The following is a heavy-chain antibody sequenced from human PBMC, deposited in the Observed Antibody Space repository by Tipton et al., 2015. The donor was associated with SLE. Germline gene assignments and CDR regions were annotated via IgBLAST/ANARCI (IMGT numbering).Heavy chain of an antibody. CDR3: ARDGAGVAGSGAFDI. J-gene: IGHJ3*02. V-gene: IGHV3-66*02. CDR1: GFTVSSNY. CDR2: IYSGGST. D-gene: IGHD6-19*01. Sequence: SLRLSCAASGFTVSSNYMSWVRQAPGKGLEWVSVIYSGGSTYYADSVKGRFTISRDNSKNTLYLQMNSLRAEDTAVYYCARDGAGVAGSGAFDIWGQGTMVTVSS.